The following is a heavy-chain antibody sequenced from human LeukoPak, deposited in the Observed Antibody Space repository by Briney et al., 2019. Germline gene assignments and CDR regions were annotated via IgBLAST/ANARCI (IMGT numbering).Heavy chain of an antibody. J-gene: IGHJ4*02. D-gene: IGHD3-10*01. CDR2: INHSGST. V-gene: IGHV4-34*01. Sequence: PSETLSLTCAVYGGSFSGYYWSWIRQPPGKGLEWIGEINHSGSTNYNPSLKSRVTISVGTSKNQFSLKLSSVTAADTAVYYCAREWFGDLAPYWGQGTLVTVSS. CDR3: AREWFGDLAPY. CDR1: GGSFSGYY.